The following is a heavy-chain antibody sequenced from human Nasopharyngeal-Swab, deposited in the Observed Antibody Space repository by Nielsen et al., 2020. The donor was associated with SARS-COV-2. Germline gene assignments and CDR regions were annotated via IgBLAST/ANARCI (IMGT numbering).Heavy chain of an antibody. CDR1: GGTFSSHS. J-gene: IGHJ4*02. CDR2: IIPIFAIA. V-gene: IGHV1-69*10. D-gene: IGHD5-18*01. CDR3: AREGDTAMVTNYFDS. Sequence: SVKVSCKASGGTFSSHSISWVRQAPGQGLEWMGGIIPIFAIANYAQKFQGRVTITADKSTNTAYMELSSLRPEDTAVYYCAREGDTAMVTNYFDSWGQGTLVTVSS.